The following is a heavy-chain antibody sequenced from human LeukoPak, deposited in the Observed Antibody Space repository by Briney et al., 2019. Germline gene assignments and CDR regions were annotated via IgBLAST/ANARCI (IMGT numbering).Heavy chain of an antibody. Sequence: SETLSLTCTVSGGSISSYYWSWIRQPPGKGLEWNGYIYYSGSTNYNPSLKSRVTISVDTSKNQFSLKLSSVTAADTAVYYCARGPGYTAMVDYWGQGTLVTVSS. D-gene: IGHD5-18*01. CDR3: ARGPGYTAMVDY. CDR2: IYYSGST. CDR1: GGSISSYY. J-gene: IGHJ4*02. V-gene: IGHV4-59*01.